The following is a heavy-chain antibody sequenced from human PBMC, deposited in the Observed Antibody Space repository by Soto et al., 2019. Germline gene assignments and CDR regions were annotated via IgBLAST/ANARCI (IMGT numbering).Heavy chain of an antibody. CDR1: GGTFSSYT. Sequence: QVQLVQSGAEVKKPGSSVKVSCKASGGTFSSYTISWVRQAPGQGLEWMGRIIPILGIANYAQKFQGRVTIXXDASTSTAYMELSSLRSEDTAVYYCASFTRMVMDGWGQGTTVTVAS. CDR3: ASFTRMVMDG. V-gene: IGHV1-69*02. D-gene: IGHD3-10*01. J-gene: IGHJ6*02. CDR2: IIPILGIA.